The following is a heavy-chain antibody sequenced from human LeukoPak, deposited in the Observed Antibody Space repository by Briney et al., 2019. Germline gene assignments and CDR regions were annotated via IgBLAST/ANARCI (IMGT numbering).Heavy chain of an antibody. D-gene: IGHD2-2*01. Sequence: GGSLRLSCAAPGFTFSSYGMHWVRQAPGKGLEWVAFIRYDGSNKYYADSVKGRFTISRDNSKNTLYLQMNSLRAEDTAVYYCAKGGTSYLDYWGQGTLVTVSS. CDR1: GFTFSSYG. V-gene: IGHV3-30*02. CDR3: AKGGTSYLDY. J-gene: IGHJ4*02. CDR2: IRYDGSNK.